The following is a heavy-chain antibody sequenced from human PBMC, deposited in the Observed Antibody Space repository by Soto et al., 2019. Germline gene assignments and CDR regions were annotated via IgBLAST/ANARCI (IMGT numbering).Heavy chain of an antibody. V-gene: IGHV3-23*01. J-gene: IGHJ4*02. D-gene: IGHD2-8*02. Sequence: GGSLRLSCAASGFTFSSYAMSWVRQAPGQGLEWVSAISGSGGSTYYADSVKGRFTISRDNSKNPLYLQMNSLRAEVTAVYYCAKRSDWWYFLDYWGQGTLVTVSS. CDR2: ISGSGGST. CDR1: GFTFSSYA. CDR3: AKRSDWWYFLDY.